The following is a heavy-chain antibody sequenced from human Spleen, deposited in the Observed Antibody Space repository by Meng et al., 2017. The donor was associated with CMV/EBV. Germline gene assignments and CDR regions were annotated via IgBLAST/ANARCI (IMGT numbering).Heavy chain of an antibody. Sequence: YTFTSYYMHWVRQAPGQGLEWMGIINPSGGSTSYAQKFQGRVTMTRDTSTSTVYMELSSLRSEDTAVYYCARDLTCSSTSCYSDDYWGQGTLVTVSS. CDR1: YTFTSYY. V-gene: IGHV1-46*01. CDR3: ARDLTCSSTSCYSDDY. D-gene: IGHD2-2*01. J-gene: IGHJ4*02. CDR2: INPSGGST.